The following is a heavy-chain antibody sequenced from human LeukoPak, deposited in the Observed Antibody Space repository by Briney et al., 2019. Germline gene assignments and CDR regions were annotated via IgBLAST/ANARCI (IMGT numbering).Heavy chain of an antibody. CDR2: IIPILGIA. J-gene: IGHJ3*02. CDR1: GGTFSSYA. CDR3: ARDRYSGSYWRNAFDI. D-gene: IGHD1-26*01. V-gene: IGHV1-69*04. Sequence: SVKVSCKASGGTFSSYAISWVRQAPGQGLEWMGRIIPILGIANYAQKFQGRVTITADKSTSTAYMELSSLRSEDTAVYYCARDRYSGSYWRNAFDIWGQGTMVTVSS.